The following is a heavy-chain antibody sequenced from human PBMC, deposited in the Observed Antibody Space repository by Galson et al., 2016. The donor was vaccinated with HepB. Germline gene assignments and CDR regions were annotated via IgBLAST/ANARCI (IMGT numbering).Heavy chain of an antibody. J-gene: IGHJ4*02. V-gene: IGHV3-30*18. D-gene: IGHD2-2*01. CDR3: AKDGRIYCSSASCHDHFHY. Sequence: SLRLSCAASGFTFSSYGMHWVRQAPGKGLEWVAFISYDGSHKKYADSAKGRFTISRDNSKKTLYLQMNSLRAEDTAVYYCAKDGRIYCSSASCHDHFHYWGQGTLVTVSS. CDR2: ISYDGSHK. CDR1: GFTFSSYG.